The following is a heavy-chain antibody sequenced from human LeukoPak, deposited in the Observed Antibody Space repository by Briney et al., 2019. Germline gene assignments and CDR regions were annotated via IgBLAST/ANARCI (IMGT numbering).Heavy chain of an antibody. Sequence: GGSLRLSCAASGFTFNNFAMGWVRQAPGKGLEWVSAIGSDFNTHYADSVKGRFTISRDNSKNTLYLQMSSLGVEDTAVYYCAKDILQWTFDSWGRGILVTVSS. CDR3: AKDILQWTFDS. CDR2: IGSDFNT. V-gene: IGHV3-23*01. D-gene: IGHD6-19*01. J-gene: IGHJ4*02. CDR1: GFTFNNFA.